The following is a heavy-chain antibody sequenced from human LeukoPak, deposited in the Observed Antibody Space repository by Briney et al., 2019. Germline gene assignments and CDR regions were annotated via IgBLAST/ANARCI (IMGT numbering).Heavy chain of an antibody. CDR3: AREREYCSGGSCRRWFDP. D-gene: IGHD2-15*01. Sequence: SETLSLTRTVAGGSISSYYWNWIRQPPGKGLEWIGYIYYSGSTNFNPSLKSRFTISGDTSKNHFSLKLSSVTAADTAVYYCAREREYCSGGSCRRWFDPWGQGTLVTVSS. CDR2: IYYSGST. V-gene: IGHV4-59*01. CDR1: GGSISSYY. J-gene: IGHJ5*02.